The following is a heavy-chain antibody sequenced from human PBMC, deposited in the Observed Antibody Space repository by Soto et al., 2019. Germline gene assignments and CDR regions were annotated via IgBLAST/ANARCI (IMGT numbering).Heavy chain of an antibody. CDR3: AREDDGGDRDYYGLDV. CDR2: IHYSGSI. V-gene: IGHV4-30-4*08. J-gene: IGHJ6*02. Sequence: SETLSLTCTVSGGSISYEYYHWTWIRQSPGKGLEWIGYIHYSGSIIYNPSFKSRVTISVDTSKNQFSLQLSSVTAADTAVYFSAREDDGGDRDYYGLDVWGQGTTVTVSS. D-gene: IGHD2-21*02. CDR1: GGSISYEYYH.